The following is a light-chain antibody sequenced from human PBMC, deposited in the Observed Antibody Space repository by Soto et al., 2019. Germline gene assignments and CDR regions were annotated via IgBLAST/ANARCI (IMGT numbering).Light chain of an antibody. CDR1: QSISNY. J-gene: IGKJ4*01. CDR2: AAS. Sequence: DMEMTQSPLSLSASVGDRVTITCRASQSISNYLYWYQHKPGKVPKLLIYAASSLQSGVPTRFSGSGSGTDFTLTINSLQPEDFATYYCQQSYGTPLTFGGGTKIEIK. CDR3: QQSYGTPLT. V-gene: IGKV1-39*01.